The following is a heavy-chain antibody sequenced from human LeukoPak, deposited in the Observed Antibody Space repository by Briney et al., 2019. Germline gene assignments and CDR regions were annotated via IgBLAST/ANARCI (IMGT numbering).Heavy chain of an antibody. D-gene: IGHD2-15*01. Sequence: GGSLRLSCVASGLTFSDYWMSWVRQAPGTGLEWVANINQDGSEKDYVDSVKGRFTISRDNAKNSLYLQMNSLRAEDTAVYYCTRGHPILAYWGQGTLVTVSS. CDR3: TRGHPILAY. J-gene: IGHJ4*02. V-gene: IGHV3-7*02. CDR1: GLTFSDYW. CDR2: INQDGSEK.